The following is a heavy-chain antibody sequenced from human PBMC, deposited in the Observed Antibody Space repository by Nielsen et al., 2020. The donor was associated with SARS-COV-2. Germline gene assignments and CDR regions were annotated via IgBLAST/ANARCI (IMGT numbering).Heavy chain of an antibody. CDR2: INHSGST. CDR1: GESFSGYY. J-gene: IGHJ4*02. V-gene: IGHV4-34*01. D-gene: IGHD3-10*01. CDR3: ARGPVRGVMRYGY. Sequence: GSLRLSCAVSGESFSGYYWSWIRQPPGKGLEWIGEINHSGSTNYNPSLKSRVTISVDTSKNQFSLKLSSVTAADTAVYYCARGPVRGVMRYGYWGQGTLVTVSS.